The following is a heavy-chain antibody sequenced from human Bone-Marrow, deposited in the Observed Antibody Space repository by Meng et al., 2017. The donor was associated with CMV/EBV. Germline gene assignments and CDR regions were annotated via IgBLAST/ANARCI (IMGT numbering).Heavy chain of an antibody. J-gene: IGHJ4*02. V-gene: IGHV3-23*01. Sequence: EVQLLEFGGGLVQPGGSLRLACAASGFIFNNYAMNWVRQAPGKGLEWVSGISGSGGNTYYADSVKGRFTISRDNSKNTLYLQMNSLRTEDTAIYYCAKDNHRAYWGQGTLVTVSA. CDR3: AKDNHRAY. CDR1: GFIFNNYA. CDR2: ISGSGGNT.